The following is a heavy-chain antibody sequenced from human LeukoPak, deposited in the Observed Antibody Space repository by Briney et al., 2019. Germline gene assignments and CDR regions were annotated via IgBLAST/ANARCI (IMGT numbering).Heavy chain of an antibody. CDR3: ARAQGYYGSGSYYSDY. CDR2: ISAYNGNT. Sequence: ASVKVSCKASGYTFTSYGITWVRQAPGQGLEWMGWISAYNGNTNYAQKLQGRVTMTADTSTSTAYMELRSLRSDDTAIYYCARAQGYYGSGSYYSDYWGQGTLVTVSS. J-gene: IGHJ4*02. V-gene: IGHV1-18*01. D-gene: IGHD3-10*01. CDR1: GYTFTSYG.